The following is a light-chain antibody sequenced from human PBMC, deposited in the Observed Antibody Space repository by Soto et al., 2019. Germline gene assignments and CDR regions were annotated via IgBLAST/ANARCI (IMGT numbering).Light chain of an antibody. CDR3: QQYYSYPWT. J-gene: IGKJ1*01. CDR1: QGISSY. V-gene: IGKV1-8*01. CDR2: AAS. Sequence: AIRMTQSPSSFSASTGDRVTITCRASQGISSYLAWYQQKPGKAPKLLIYAASTLQSGDPSRFSGSGSETDFTRTISCLQSEDFATYYCQQYYSYPWTCGQGTKVEIK.